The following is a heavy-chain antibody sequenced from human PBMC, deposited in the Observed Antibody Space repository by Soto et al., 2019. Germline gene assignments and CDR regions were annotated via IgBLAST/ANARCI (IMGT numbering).Heavy chain of an antibody. D-gene: IGHD2-2*01. Sequence: AGGSLRLSCAASGFTFSDYYMSWIRQAPGKGLEWVSYISSSGSTIYYADSVKGRFTISRDNAKNSLYLQMNSLRAEDTAVYYCASLVVPAATFDYWGQGTLVTVSS. CDR2: ISSSGSTI. CDR3: ASLVVPAATFDY. CDR1: GFTFSDYY. V-gene: IGHV3-11*01. J-gene: IGHJ4*02.